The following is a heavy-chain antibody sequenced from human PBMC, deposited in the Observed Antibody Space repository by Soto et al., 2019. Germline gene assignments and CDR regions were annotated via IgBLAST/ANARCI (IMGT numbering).Heavy chain of an antibody. CDR2: TYYSGST. V-gene: IGHV4-59*01. Sequence: SETLSLTCTVSGGSISRYYWSWIRQPPGKGLEWIGYTYYSGSTNYNPSLKSRVTISVDTSKNQFSLKLSSLTAADTAVYYCARDRDGGHNWFDPGGQGTLVTSPQ. CDR1: GGSISRYY. J-gene: IGHJ5*02. CDR3: ARDRDGGHNWFDP. D-gene: IGHD3-10*01.